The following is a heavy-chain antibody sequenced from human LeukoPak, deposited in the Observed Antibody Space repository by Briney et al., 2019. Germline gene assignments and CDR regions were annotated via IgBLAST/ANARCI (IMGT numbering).Heavy chain of an antibody. J-gene: IGHJ6*02. Sequence: GGSLRLSCAASGFTFSSYAMHWVRQAPGKGLEWVAVMSYDGNNKYYADSVRGRFTISRDNSTNTVYLQMNSLRAEDTAVYYCARNSRVVVVAATRYYYGKDVWGQGTTVTVSS. D-gene: IGHD2-15*01. CDR3: ARNSRVVVVAATRYYYGKDV. V-gene: IGHV3-30*04. CDR1: GFTFSSYA. CDR2: MSYDGNNK.